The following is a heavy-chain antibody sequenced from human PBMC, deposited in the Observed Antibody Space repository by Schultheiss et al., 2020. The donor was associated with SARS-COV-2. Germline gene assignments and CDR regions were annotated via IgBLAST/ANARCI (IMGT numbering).Heavy chain of an antibody. D-gene: IGHD5-18*01. Sequence: GGSLRLSCAASGFTFSSYAMHWVRQAPGKGLEWVAVISYDGSNKYYADSVKGRFTISRDNSKNTLYLQMNSLRAEDTAVYYCAKRGYSYGYAYYFDYWGQGTLVTVSS. CDR1: GFTFSSYA. V-gene: IGHV3-30-3*01. CDR3: AKRGYSYGYAYYFDY. CDR2: ISYDGSNK. J-gene: IGHJ4*02.